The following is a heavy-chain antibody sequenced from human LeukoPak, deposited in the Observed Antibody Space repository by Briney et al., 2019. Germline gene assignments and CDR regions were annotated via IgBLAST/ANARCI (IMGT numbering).Heavy chain of an antibody. CDR3: ARGTSYSPNWFDP. Sequence: GGSLRLSCAASGFTFSSYWMSWVRQAPGKGLEWVASIKQDGSEKYYVDSVKGRFTISRDNAKNSLYLQMSSLRAEDTAVYYCARGTSYSPNWFDPWGQGTLVTVSS. CDR1: GFTFSSYW. V-gene: IGHV3-7*01. J-gene: IGHJ5*02. CDR2: IKQDGSEK. D-gene: IGHD2-2*01.